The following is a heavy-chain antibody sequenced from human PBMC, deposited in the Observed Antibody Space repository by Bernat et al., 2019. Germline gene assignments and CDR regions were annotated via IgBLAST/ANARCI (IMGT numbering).Heavy chain of an antibody. Sequence: QVQLVESGGGVVQPGRSLRLSCAASGFTFSSYAMHWVRQAPGKGLEWVAVISYDGSNKYDADSVKGRFTISRDNSKNTLCLQMNSLRAEDTAVYYCAREYSSSSGPRNYFDYWGQGTLVTVSS. D-gene: IGHD6-6*01. CDR3: AREYSSSSGPRNYFDY. V-gene: IGHV3-30*01. CDR1: GFTFSSYA. J-gene: IGHJ4*02. CDR2: ISYDGSNK.